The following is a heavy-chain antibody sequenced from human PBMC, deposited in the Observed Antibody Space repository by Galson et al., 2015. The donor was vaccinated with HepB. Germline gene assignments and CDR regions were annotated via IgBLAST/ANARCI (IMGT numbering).Heavy chain of an antibody. CDR1: GFTFSSYG. Sequence: SLRLSCAASGFTFSSYGMHWVRQAPGKGLEWVAVISYDGSNKYYADSVKGRFTISRDNSKNTLYLQMNSLRAEDTAVYYCAKGQDWFGELADAFDIWGQGTMVTVSS. J-gene: IGHJ3*02. CDR2: ISYDGSNK. V-gene: IGHV3-30*18. D-gene: IGHD3-10*01. CDR3: AKGQDWFGELADAFDI.